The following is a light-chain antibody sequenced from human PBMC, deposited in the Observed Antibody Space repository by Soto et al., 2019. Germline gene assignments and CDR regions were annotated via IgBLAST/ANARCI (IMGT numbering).Light chain of an antibody. V-gene: IGKV1-5*03. J-gene: IGKJ1*01. CDR3: KQYKDYTWT. CDR2: KAS. CDR1: RSASDW. Sequence: DIQMTQSPPTLSASVGDRVTITCRASRSASDWLAWYQQRPGEAPRMLISKASTLESGVQSRFSGSGSGTEFTLTIRSLQPDDFTTFYCKQYKDYTWTFGQGTKVDIK.